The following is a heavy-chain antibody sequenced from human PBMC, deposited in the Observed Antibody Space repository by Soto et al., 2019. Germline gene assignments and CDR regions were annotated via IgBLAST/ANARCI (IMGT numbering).Heavy chain of an antibody. J-gene: IGHJ4*02. D-gene: IGHD3-16*01. CDR1: GGSTSSDNY. CDR2: IYYSGNT. V-gene: IGHV4-30-4*01. Sequence: SSETLSLTCTVSGGSTSSDNYWSWIRQPPGKGLEWIGHIYYSGNTDYNPSLKSRLAISIDTSKNQFSLKLSSVTAADTAVYFCAREGGESSDGLYYFDSWGQRSLVTVSS. CDR3: AREGGESSDGLYYFDS.